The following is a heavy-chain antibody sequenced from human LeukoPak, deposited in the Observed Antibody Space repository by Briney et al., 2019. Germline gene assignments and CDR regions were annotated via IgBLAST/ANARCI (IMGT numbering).Heavy chain of an antibody. CDR3: AKGLAVAGTPGDDAFDI. Sequence: PGGSLRLSCAASGFTFDDYTMHWVRQAPGKGLEWVSLISWDGGSTYYADSVKGRSTISRDNSKNSLYLQMNSLRTEDTALYYCAKGLAVAGTPGDDAFDIWGQGTMVTVSS. D-gene: IGHD6-19*01. CDR1: GFTFDDYT. J-gene: IGHJ3*02. V-gene: IGHV3-43*01. CDR2: ISWDGGST.